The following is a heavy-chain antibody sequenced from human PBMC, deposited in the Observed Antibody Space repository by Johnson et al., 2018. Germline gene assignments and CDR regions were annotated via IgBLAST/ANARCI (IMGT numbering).Heavy chain of an antibody. Sequence: QVHLVESGGGVVQPGRSLRLSCAASGFRFSSYGMHWVRQAPGKGLEWVAVIWYAGSNKYYADSVKGRFTISRDNSKNTLYLQMNSLRAEDTAVYYCAREGDGGFLVVPMDVWCQGTTVTVSS. CDR1: GFRFSSYG. CDR3: AREGDGGFLVVPMDV. J-gene: IGHJ6*02. D-gene: IGHD3-10*01. V-gene: IGHV3-33*01. CDR2: IWYAGSNK.